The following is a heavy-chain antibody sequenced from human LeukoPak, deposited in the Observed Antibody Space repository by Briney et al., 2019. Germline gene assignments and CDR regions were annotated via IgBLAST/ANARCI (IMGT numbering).Heavy chain of an antibody. CDR3: ARRPSGSYHFDY. D-gene: IGHD1-26*01. Sequence: PSETLSLTCGVSGYSISSGYYWGWIRQPPGKGLEWIGSIYHSGSTYYNPSLKSRVTISVDTSKNQFSLKLSSVTAADTAVYYCARRPSGSYHFDYWGQGTLVTVFS. CDR1: GYSISSGYY. CDR2: IYHSGST. V-gene: IGHV4-38-2*01. J-gene: IGHJ4*02.